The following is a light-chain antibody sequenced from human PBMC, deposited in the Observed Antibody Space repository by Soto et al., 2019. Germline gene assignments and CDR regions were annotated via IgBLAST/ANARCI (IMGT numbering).Light chain of an antibody. CDR2: DAS. Sequence: SQMTQSPSSLSASVGDRVTITCQASQDISNYLNWYQQKPGKAPKLLIYDASNLETGVPSRFSGSGSGTDFTFTISSLQPEDIATYYCQQYDNLITFAQGTRLEIK. CDR1: QDISNY. J-gene: IGKJ5*01. V-gene: IGKV1-33*01. CDR3: QQYDNLIT.